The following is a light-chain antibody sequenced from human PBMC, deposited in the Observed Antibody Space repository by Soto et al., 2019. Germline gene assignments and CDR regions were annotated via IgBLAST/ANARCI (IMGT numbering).Light chain of an antibody. CDR2: DVS. J-gene: IGLJ1*01. V-gene: IGLV2-14*01. Sequence: QSVLPQPAPGNWTPGQSTTLSCTGTNSDIGGYNIVSWYQQHPGKAPKLMIYDVSIRPSGVSDRFSGSKSANTASLTISGLQPEDEADYYCTSYATGGTHVFGTGTKVTVL. CDR1: NSDIGGYNI. CDR3: TSYATGGTHV.